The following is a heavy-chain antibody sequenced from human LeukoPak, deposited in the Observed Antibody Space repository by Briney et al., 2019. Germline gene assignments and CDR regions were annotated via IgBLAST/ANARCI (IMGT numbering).Heavy chain of an antibody. CDR2: ISGSDGTT. D-gene: IGHD3-10*01. Sequence: GGTLRLSCAASGFTFSSYGMSWVRQAPGKGLEWFSGISGSDGTTYYADSVKGRFTISRDNSKNTLYLQMNGLRAEDTAVYYCAKHSAKKSDAYRGQGTLVTASS. CDR3: AKHSAKKSDAY. V-gene: IGHV3-23*01. CDR1: GFTFSSYG. J-gene: IGHJ4*02.